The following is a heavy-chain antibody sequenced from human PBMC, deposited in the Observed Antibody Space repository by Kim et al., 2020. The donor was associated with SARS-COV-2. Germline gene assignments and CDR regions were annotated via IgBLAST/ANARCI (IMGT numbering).Heavy chain of an antibody. J-gene: IGHJ4*02. V-gene: IGHV1-46*01. CDR3: ARKYYDTIGYRFDY. Sequence: LEWMGIINPSDGTTYYVQKVKDRVTVTRYTSTSTVDMELSSLRSEDTAVYYCARKYYDTIGYRFDYWGQATLVTVSS. D-gene: IGHD3-22*01. CDR2: INPSDGTT.